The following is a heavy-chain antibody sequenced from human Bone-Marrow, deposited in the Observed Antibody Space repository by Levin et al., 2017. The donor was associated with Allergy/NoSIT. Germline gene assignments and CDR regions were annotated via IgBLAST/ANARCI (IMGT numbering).Heavy chain of an antibody. CDR1: GASINSTNYY. Sequence: SQTLSLTCTVSGASINSTNYYWGWIRQPPGKGLEWIGTIYYNSYTYYNPSLKSRVTISKDTAKHQFSLKLSSVTAADTAGDYCARLADNRNVNWFEAWVQLFHLSTSPYNPPSPHLRVTISDDTPRNPVSLTLRSVAAADTAVYYCARLADNWNVNWFDPWGQGTLVTVSS. CDR3: ARLADNRNVNWFEAWVQLFHLSTSPYNPPSPHLRVTISDDTPRNPVSLTLRSVAAADTAVYYCARLADNWNVNWFDP. D-gene: IGHD1-1*01. J-gene: IGHJ5*02. V-gene: IGHV4-39*07. CDR2: IYYNSYT.